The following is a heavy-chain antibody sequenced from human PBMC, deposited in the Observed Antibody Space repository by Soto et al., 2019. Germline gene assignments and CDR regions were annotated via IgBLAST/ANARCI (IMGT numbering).Heavy chain of an antibody. Sequence: QVQLVESGGGLVKPGGSLRLSCAASGFSFSIYYMTWIRQVPGRGLECISYINNRGDAIYYADSVKGRFTISRDDAKSSLFLQMDTLRAEDTAVYYCARDRAGTRTFPHNTFDIWGQGTMVTVAS. D-gene: IGHD6-19*01. V-gene: IGHV3-11*01. CDR3: ARDRAGTRTFPHNTFDI. CDR1: GFSFSIYY. CDR2: INNRGDAI. J-gene: IGHJ3*02.